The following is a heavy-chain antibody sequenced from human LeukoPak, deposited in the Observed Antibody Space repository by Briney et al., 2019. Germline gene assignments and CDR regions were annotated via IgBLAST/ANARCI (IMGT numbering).Heavy chain of an antibody. Sequence: GGSLRLSCSAPGFTFSTYALHWVRQAPGKGLEYVSGINNNGHNTYYADSVKGGFTISRGNSKNTLFLQMSSLRAEDTAMYYCVKGNVDWWGQGTLVTVSS. CDR3: VKGNVDW. V-gene: IGHV3-64D*09. J-gene: IGHJ4*02. CDR2: INNNGHNT. CDR1: GFTFSTYA.